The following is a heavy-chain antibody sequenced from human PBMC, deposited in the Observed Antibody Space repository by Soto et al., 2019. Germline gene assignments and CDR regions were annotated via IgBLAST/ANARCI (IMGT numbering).Heavy chain of an antibody. V-gene: IGHV3-23*01. J-gene: IGHJ4*02. CDR2: ISNDGGSK. CDR3: ARRPDFFDY. Sequence: GVSLRLSCAASGFTLSSYAMGWVRQAPGKGLEWVSAISNDGGSKYYADSVRGRFTISRDTSKNTLHLQMNSLRGEDTAVYYCARRPDFFDYWGRGTLVTVSS. CDR1: GFTLSSYA.